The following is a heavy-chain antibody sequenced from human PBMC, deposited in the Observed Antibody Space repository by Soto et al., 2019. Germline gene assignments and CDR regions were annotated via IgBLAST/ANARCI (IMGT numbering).Heavy chain of an antibody. J-gene: IGHJ4*02. CDR1: GFTFSTYA. D-gene: IGHD3-16*01. V-gene: IGHV3-30-3*01. CDR3: ARDEFLYSRGAYYAH. CDR2: ISYTGANK. Sequence: QVRLVESGGGAVQPGDSLRLSCDASGFTFSTYALHWVRQAPGKGLEWVAFISYTGANKYYADSVKGRFTVSRDNSKNIASLQMTSLKPEDSAVYYCARDEFLYSRGAYYAHWGQGTLVTVSS.